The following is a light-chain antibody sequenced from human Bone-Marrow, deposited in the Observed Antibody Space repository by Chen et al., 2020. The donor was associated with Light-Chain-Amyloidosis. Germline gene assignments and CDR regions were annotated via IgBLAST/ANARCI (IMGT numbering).Light chain of an antibody. CDR2: DDS. V-gene: IGLV3-21*02. CDR3: QVWDRSSDRPV. Sequence: SYVLTQPSSVSVAPGQTATIACGGNNIGSTSVHWYQQTPGRAPLLVVYDDSDRPSGIPERLSGSNSANTATLTISRVEAGDEADYYCQVWDRSSDRPVFGGGTKLTVL. J-gene: IGLJ3*02. CDR1: NIGSTS.